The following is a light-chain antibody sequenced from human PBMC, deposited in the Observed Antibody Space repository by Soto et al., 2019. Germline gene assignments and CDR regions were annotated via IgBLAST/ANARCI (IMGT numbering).Light chain of an antibody. Sequence: QSVLTQPPSASGSPGQSVAISCTGTSSDVGAYNYVAWYPQHPGKVPKLMIYEVSKRPSGVPDRFSDSKSGNTASLTVSGLQADDEADYYCSSYAGSDVFVFGTGTKVTVL. CDR1: SSDVGAYNY. V-gene: IGLV2-8*01. CDR2: EVS. CDR3: SSYAGSDVFV. J-gene: IGLJ1*01.